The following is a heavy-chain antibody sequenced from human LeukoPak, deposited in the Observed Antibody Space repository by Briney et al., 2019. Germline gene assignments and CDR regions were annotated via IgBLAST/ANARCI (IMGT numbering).Heavy chain of an antibody. CDR1: GFTFSPYW. CDR3: GRWGIEAAIDY. J-gene: IGHJ4*02. Sequence: GGSLRLSCATSGFTFSPYWMNWVRQAPGKGLEWVANVNPDGGETYYLDSVKGRFTISRDNVKNSLYLLMNSLRAEDTAVYYCGRWGIEAAIDYWGQGTLVTVSS. V-gene: IGHV3-7*01. D-gene: IGHD2-2*01. CDR2: VNPDGGET.